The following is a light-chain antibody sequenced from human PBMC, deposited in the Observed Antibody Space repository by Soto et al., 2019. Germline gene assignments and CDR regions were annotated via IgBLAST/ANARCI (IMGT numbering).Light chain of an antibody. CDR2: GNN. CDR1: SSNIGSNS. J-gene: IGLJ3*02. CDR3: AVWDDSLSGVV. V-gene: IGLV1-47*01. Sequence: QAVVTQPPSASGTPGQTVTISSSGSSSNIGSNSVFWYQHLPGTAPKLLIYGNNQRPSGVPDRFSGSRSGTSASLAISGLRPEDEADYYCAVWDDSLSGVVFGGGTKLTVL.